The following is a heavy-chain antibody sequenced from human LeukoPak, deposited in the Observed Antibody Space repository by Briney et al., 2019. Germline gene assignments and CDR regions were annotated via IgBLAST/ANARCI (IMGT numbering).Heavy chain of an antibody. D-gene: IGHD1-26*01. CDR3: ARGGSYLSAFDI. CDR2: IYSGGST. V-gene: IGHV3-53*01. CDR1: GFTFSSYA. J-gene: IGHJ3*02. Sequence: GGSLRLSCAASGFTFSSYAMSWVRQAPGEGLEWVSIIYSGGSTFYADSVKGRVTISRDNSKNTLYLQMNSLRAEDTAVYYCARGGSYLSAFDIWGQGTMVTVSS.